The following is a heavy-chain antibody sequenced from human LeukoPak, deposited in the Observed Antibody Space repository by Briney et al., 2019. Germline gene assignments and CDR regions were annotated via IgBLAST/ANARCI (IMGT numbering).Heavy chain of an antibody. V-gene: IGHV1-69*04. Sequence: SVKVSCKASGGTFSSYAISWVRQAPGQGLEWMGRIIPILGIANYAQKFQGRVTITADKSTSTAYMELSSLRSEDTAVYYCARDYSNYTYYYGMDVWGQGTTVTVSS. J-gene: IGHJ6*02. CDR1: GGTFSSYA. D-gene: IGHD4-11*01. CDR3: ARDYSNYTYYYGMDV. CDR2: IIPILGIA.